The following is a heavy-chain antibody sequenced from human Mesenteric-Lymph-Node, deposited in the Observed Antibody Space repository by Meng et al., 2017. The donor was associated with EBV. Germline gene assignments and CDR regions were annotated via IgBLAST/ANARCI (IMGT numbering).Heavy chain of an antibody. D-gene: IGHD5-12*01. CDR3: VRDGDGIVPSINFDY. CDR1: GYTFTGYG. V-gene: IGHV1-18*01. CDR2: ISGHNGNT. Sequence: QVRLVQSGAGVKRPGASVKVSCKASGYTFTGYGISWVRQAPGQGLDWMGWISGHNGNTNYAQKFQGRVTLTTDTSTSTAYMELRSLRSDDTAVYYCVRDGDGIVPSINFDYWGQGTLVTVAS. J-gene: IGHJ4*02.